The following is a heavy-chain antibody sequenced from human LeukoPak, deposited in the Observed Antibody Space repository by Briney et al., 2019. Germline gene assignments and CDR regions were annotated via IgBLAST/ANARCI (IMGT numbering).Heavy chain of an antibody. V-gene: IGHV3-20*04. CDR2: IKKSGGST. J-gene: IGHJ4*02. CDR1: GFTFDDYG. CDR3: VRGYANGPLDD. Sequence: GGSLRLSCAASGFTFDDYGMSWVRQAPGKGLEWVSGIKKSGGSTGYADTVKGRFTISRDNAKNSLYLQMNSLRAEDTALFYCVRGYANGPLDDRGRGIQVTVSS. D-gene: IGHD3-16*01.